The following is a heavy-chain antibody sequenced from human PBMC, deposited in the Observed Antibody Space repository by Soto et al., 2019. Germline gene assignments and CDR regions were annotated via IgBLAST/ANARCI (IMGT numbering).Heavy chain of an antibody. CDR1: GFTFSSYG. J-gene: IGHJ3*02. Sequence: PGGSLRLSCAASGFTFSSYGMHWVRQAPGKGLEWVAVISYDGSNKYYADSVKGRFTISRDNSKNTLYLQMNSLRAEDTAVYYCAKPIVATIMFEAFDIWGQGTMVTVSS. CDR2: ISYDGSNK. V-gene: IGHV3-30*18. D-gene: IGHD5-12*01. CDR3: AKPIVATIMFEAFDI.